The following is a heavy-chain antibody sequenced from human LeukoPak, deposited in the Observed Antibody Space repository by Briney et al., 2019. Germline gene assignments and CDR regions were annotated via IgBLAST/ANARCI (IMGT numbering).Heavy chain of an antibody. CDR2: ISSGRPTT. D-gene: IGHD5-24*01. CDR1: GFTFSNYG. Sequence: GGSLRLSCAASGFTFSNYGMNWVRQAPGTGLQWVSYISSGRPTTNYAASVRGRFTISRDNSKNTLYLQMNSLRAEDTAVYYCARARVRGLQFAAFDIWGQGTMVTVSS. J-gene: IGHJ3*02. V-gene: IGHV3-48*01. CDR3: ARARVRGLQFAAFDI.